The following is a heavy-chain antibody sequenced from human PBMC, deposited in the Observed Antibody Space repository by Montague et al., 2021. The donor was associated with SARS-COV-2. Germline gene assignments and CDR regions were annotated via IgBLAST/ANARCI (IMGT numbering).Heavy chain of an antibody. CDR2: SSGSDGGT. Sequence: SLRLSCAASGFTFSNSAMNWVRQAPGKGLEWVSGSSGSDGGTHYADSVKGRFTISRDNSKNVLYLQMNSLRAEETALYYCAKDSYYYGLGYGMDVWGQGTTVTVSS. D-gene: IGHD3-10*01. V-gene: IGHV3-23*01. J-gene: IGHJ6*02. CDR3: AKDSYYYGLGYGMDV. CDR1: GFTFSNSA.